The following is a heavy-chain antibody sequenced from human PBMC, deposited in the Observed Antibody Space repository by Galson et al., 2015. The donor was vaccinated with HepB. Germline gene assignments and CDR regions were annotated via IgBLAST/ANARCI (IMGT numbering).Heavy chain of an antibody. CDR1: GFTFSDYY. V-gene: IGHV3-11*06. D-gene: IGHD2-2*01. CDR3: TRDLCSSTSCYDY. CDR2: ISSSSSYT. Sequence: SLRLSCAASGFTFSDYYMGWIRQAPGKGLEWVSYISSSSSYTNYADSVKGRFTISRDNARNSLYLQMNSLRAGDTAVYYCTRDLCSSTSCYDYWGQGTLVTVSS. J-gene: IGHJ4*02.